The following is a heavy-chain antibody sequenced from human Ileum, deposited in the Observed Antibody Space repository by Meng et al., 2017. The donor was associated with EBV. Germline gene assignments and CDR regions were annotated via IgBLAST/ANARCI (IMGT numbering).Heavy chain of an antibody. CDR2: INHSGST. CDR1: GGSLSGYY. J-gene: IGHJ4*02. CDR3: ARGNKVSDRGFNY. V-gene: IGHV4-34*01. Sequence: VELQQGGAGLLKPSETLSLTCAVYGGSLSGYYWSWIRQPPGKGLEWIGEINHSGSTNYNPSLKSRVTISVDTSKNQFSLKLSSVTAADTAVYYCARGNKVSDRGFNYWGQGTLVTVSS. D-gene: IGHD3-10*01.